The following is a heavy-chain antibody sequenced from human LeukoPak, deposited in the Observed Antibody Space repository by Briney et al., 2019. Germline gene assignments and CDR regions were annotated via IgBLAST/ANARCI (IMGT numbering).Heavy chain of an antibody. CDR1: GDSISSYY. Sequence: SETLSLTCSVSGDSISSYYWSWIRQPPGRGLEWIGFLYHGGNTNYNPSLKSRVTISVDTPKNQVSLKLTSVAASDTAVYYCARQSLGPSRPGSSNIWFDPWGQGTLVTVSS. J-gene: IGHJ5*02. CDR3: ARQSLGPSRPGSSNIWFDP. CDR2: LYHGGNT. V-gene: IGHV4-59*08. D-gene: IGHD6-6*01.